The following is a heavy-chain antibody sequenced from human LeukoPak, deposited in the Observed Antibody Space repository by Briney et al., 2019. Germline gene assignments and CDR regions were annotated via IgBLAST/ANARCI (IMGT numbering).Heavy chain of an antibody. V-gene: IGHV4-39*07. CDR3: ARASSSWPNYYYYYYMDV. Sequence: SETLSLTYTVSGGSISSSSYYWGWIRQPRGKGLEWIGSIYYSGSTFYNPSLKSRVTISVDTFKNQFSLKLSSVTAADTAVYYCARASSSWPNYYYYYYMDVWGKGTTVTVSS. CDR1: GGSISSSSYY. D-gene: IGHD6-13*01. CDR2: IYYSGST. J-gene: IGHJ6*03.